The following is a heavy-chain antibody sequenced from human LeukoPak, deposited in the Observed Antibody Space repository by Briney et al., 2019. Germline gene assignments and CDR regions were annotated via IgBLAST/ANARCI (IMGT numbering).Heavy chain of an antibody. Sequence: ASVPVSCKASGYTFTGYYMHWVRPAPGQGLEWMGWINPNSGGTNYAQKFQGRVTMTRDTSISTAYMELSRLRSDDTAVYYCARDIRGHYYYYYYMDVWGKGTTVTISS. D-gene: IGHD3-10*01. V-gene: IGHV1-2*02. J-gene: IGHJ6*03. CDR2: INPNSGGT. CDR3: ARDIRGHYYYYYYMDV. CDR1: GYTFTGYY.